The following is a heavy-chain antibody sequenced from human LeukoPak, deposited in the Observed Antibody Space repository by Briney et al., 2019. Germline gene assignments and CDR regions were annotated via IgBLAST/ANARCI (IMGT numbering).Heavy chain of an antibody. V-gene: IGHV4-59*01. CDR3: ASGSVVTALDQ. CDR1: GGSITTYY. J-gene: IGHJ4*02. CDR2: IYYTGNT. D-gene: IGHD2-21*02. Sequence: SETLSLTCTVSGGSITTYYWTWIRQPPGKRLEWIGYIYYTGNTNYNPSLESRVTMSVDTSKKEFSLKISSVTAADTAVYFCASGSVVTALDQWGQGTLVTVSS.